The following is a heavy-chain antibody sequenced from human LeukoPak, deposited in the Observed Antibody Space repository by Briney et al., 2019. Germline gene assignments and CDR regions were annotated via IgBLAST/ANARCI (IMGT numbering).Heavy chain of an antibody. D-gene: IGHD6-19*01. CDR3: TRHEGSVEQLLVAGY. V-gene: IGHV3-49*03. CDR2: IRSKAYGGTT. J-gene: IGHJ4*02. CDR1: GFTFGDYA. Sequence: GGSLRLSCTASGFTFGDYAMSWFRQAPGKGLEWVGFIRSKAYGGTTEYAASVKGRFTISRDDSKSIAYLQMNSLKTEDTAVYYCTRHEGSVEQLLVAGYWGQGTLVTVSS.